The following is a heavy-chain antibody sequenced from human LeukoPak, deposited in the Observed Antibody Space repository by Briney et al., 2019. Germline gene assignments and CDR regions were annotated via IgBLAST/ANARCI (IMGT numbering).Heavy chain of an antibody. CDR1: GGSFSGYY. J-gene: IGHJ4*02. CDR3: ARGFCSGGSCYSVEWLRGSGLDY. V-gene: IGHV4-34*01. Sequence: SETLSLTCAVYGGSFSGYYWSWIRQPPAKGLEWIGEITHSGSTNYNPSLKSRVTISVDTSKNQFSLKLSSVTTADTAVYYCARGFCSGGSCYSVEWLRGSGLDYWGQGTLVTVSS. D-gene: IGHD2-15*01. CDR2: ITHSGST.